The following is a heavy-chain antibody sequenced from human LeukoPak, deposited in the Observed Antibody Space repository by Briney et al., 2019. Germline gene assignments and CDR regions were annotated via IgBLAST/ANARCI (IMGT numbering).Heavy chain of an antibody. CDR1: GFTFSTYS. Sequence: GGSLRLSCSASGFTFSTYSMHWVRQAPGKGLEYVSAVSSNGGSTYYADSVKGRFTISRDNSKNLLYLQMSSLILEDTALYYCVEDMAARPHYYYAMDVWGQGTTVTVTS. J-gene: IGHJ6*02. CDR2: VSSNGGST. V-gene: IGHV3-64D*09. D-gene: IGHD6-6*01. CDR3: VEDMAARPHYYYAMDV.